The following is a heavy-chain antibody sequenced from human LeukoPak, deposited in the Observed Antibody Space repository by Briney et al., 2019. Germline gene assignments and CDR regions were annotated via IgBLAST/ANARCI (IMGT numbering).Heavy chain of an antibody. Sequence: GGSLRLSCAASGFTVSSNYMSWVRQAPGKGLEWVANIKQDGSEKYYVDSVKGRFTISRDNAKNSLYLQMNSLRAEDTAVYYCASGTQVGPDYWGQGTLVTVSS. V-gene: IGHV3-7*01. J-gene: IGHJ4*02. CDR1: GFTVSSNY. D-gene: IGHD1-26*01. CDR2: IKQDGSEK. CDR3: ASGTQVGPDY.